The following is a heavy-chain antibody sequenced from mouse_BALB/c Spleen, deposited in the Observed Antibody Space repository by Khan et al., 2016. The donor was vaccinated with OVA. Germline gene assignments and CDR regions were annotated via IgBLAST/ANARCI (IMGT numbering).Heavy chain of an antibody. V-gene: IGHV5-6*01. CDR2: ISSGGDYT. D-gene: IGHD4-1*01. CDR3: ARNLTGSFDY. J-gene: IGHJ3*01. CDR1: GFTFSSYG. Sequence: EVELVESGGDLVKPGGSLKLSCAASGFTFSSYGMSWVRQTPDKRLEWVATISSGGDYTYYPDSVKGRFTISRDNAKNTLYLQMSSLKAEDTAKYYCARNLTGSFDYWGQGTLVTVSA.